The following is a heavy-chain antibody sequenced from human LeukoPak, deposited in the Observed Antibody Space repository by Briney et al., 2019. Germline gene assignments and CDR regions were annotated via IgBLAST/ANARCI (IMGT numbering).Heavy chain of an antibody. D-gene: IGHD6-13*01. CDR2: IYHSGST. Sequence: SETLSLTCAVSGGSISSSNWWSWIRQPPGKGLEWIGEIYHSGSTNYNPSLKSRVTISVDKSKNQFSLKLSSETAADTAVYYCARGSSWYFAFDIWGQGTMVTVSS. V-gene: IGHV4-4*02. CDR3: ARGSSWYFAFDI. J-gene: IGHJ3*02. CDR1: GGSISSSNW.